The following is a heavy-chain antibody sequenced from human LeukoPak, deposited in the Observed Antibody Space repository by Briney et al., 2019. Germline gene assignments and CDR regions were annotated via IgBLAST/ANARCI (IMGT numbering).Heavy chain of an antibody. J-gene: IGHJ6*03. CDR1: GFTFDDYT. CDR2: ISWDGGST. V-gene: IGHV3-43*01. Sequence: GGSLRLSCAASGFTFDDYTMHWVRQAPGKGLEWVSLISWDGGSTYYADSVKGRFTISRDNAKNSLYLQMNSLRAEDTAVYYCARTGRNFDWFPSDSYYYYMDVWGKGTTVTVSS. D-gene: IGHD3-9*01. CDR3: ARTGRNFDWFPSDSYYYYMDV.